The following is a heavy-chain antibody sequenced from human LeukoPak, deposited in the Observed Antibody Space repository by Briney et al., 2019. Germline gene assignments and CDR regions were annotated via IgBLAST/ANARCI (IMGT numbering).Heavy chain of an antibody. CDR1: GGYISSYY. CDR2: IYASGST. Sequence: PSETLSLTCTVSGGYISSYYWSWIRQPAGKGLEWIGHIYASGSTNYNPSLKSRVNMSVDMSRKQLSLQLNSLTAADMAVYYCARVCVGGRSCMDVWGKGTTVTISS. V-gene: IGHV4-4*07. J-gene: IGHJ6*03. D-gene: IGHD3-16*01. CDR3: ARVCVGGRSCMDV.